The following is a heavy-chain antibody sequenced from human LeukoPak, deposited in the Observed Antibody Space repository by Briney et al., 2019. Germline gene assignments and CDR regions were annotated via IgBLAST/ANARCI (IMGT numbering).Heavy chain of an antibody. J-gene: IGHJ3*02. V-gene: IGHV4-59*01. CDR2: TYYSGST. CDR3: ARGKAVAGLYDAFDI. Sequence: SETLSLTCTVSGGSISSYSWSWIRQPPGKGLEWIGYTYYSGSTNYNPSFKSRVTISVDTSKNQFSLKLSSVTAADTAVYYCARGKAVAGLYDAFDIWGQGTMVTVSS. CDR1: GGSISSYS. D-gene: IGHD6-19*01.